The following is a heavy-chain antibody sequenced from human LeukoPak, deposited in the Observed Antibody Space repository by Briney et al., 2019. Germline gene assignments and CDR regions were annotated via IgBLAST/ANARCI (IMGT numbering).Heavy chain of an antibody. D-gene: IGHD3-22*01. V-gene: IGHV4-59*01. CDR1: SVSISSYY. CDR3: ARDRYYYDSSGTRWFDP. J-gene: IGHJ5*02. CDR2: IHNSGIT. Sequence: SETLSLTCTVSSVSISSYYWSWIRQPPGKGLEWIGYIHNSGITNYNPSLKSRVTISVDTSKNQFSLKLSSVTAADTAVYYCARDRYYYDSSGTRWFDPWGQGTLVTVSS.